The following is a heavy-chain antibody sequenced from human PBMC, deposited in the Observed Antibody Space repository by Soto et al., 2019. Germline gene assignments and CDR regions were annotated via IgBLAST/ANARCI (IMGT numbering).Heavy chain of an antibody. Sequence: QVQLVQSGAEVKKPGSSVKVSCKASGGTFSSYAISWVRQAPGQGLEWMGGIIPIFGTANYEQKFQGRVTITADESTSTAYMELSSLRSEDTAVYYXXRGPMTTVTPDYYYGMDVWGQGTTVTVX. J-gene: IGHJ6*02. CDR1: GGTFSSYA. V-gene: IGHV1-69*01. CDR2: IIPIFGTA. D-gene: IGHD4-4*01. CDR3: XRGPMTTVTPDYYYGMDV.